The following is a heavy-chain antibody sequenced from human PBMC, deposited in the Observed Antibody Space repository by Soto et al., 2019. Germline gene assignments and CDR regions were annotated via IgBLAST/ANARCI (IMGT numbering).Heavy chain of an antibody. CDR2: IYYSGST. CDR3: SCDHYYEVADFYT. J-gene: IGHJ3*01. CDR1: GGSISSGGYY. D-gene: IGHD3-16*01. Sequence: SETLSLTCTVSGGSISSGGYYWSWIRQHPGKGLEWIGYIYYSGSTYYNPSLRSRVTISVDTSKNQFSLKLSSVTAADTAVYYCSCDHYYEVADFYTWGQGTMLTVSS. V-gene: IGHV4-31*03.